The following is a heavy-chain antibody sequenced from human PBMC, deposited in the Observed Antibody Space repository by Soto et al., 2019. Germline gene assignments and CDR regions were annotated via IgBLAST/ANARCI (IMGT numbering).Heavy chain of an antibody. CDR2: IIPILGIA. J-gene: IGHJ5*02. V-gene: IGHV1-69*08. Sequence: QVQLVQSGAEVKKPVSSVKVSCKASGGTFSSDNISWVRQAPGQGLEWMGRIIPILGIANYAQKFQGRVTITADKSTSKAYMELSSLRSEDTAVYYCARDPASIVATPDGGDWFDPGGQGPLVTVSS. CDR3: ARDPASIVATPDGGDWFDP. D-gene: IGHD5-12*01. CDR1: GGTFSSDN.